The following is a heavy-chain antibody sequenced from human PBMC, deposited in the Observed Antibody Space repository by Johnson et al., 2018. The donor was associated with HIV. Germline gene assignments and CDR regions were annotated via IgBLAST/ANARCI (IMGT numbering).Heavy chain of an antibody. D-gene: IGHD5-24*01. Sequence: VQLVESGGGLVQPGGSLRLSCGASAFTFSSNDMKWVRQAPGKGLEWVSVIGGSGGSTYYADSVKGRFTISRDNSKNTLYLQMNSLRAEDTAVYYCARGMARIAFDIWGQGTMVTVSS. CDR2: IGGSGGST. V-gene: IGHV3-23*04. CDR1: AFTFSSND. CDR3: ARGMARIAFDI. J-gene: IGHJ3*02.